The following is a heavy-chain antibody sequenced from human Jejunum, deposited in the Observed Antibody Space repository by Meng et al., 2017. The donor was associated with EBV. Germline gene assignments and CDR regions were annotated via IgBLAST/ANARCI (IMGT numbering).Heavy chain of an antibody. D-gene: IGHD1/OR15-1a*01. Sequence: QVHLVQSEPELKNPGGLVKVSCKASGYSFTRNAINWVRQAPGQGLEWMGWINTYTGRPAYAQGFTGRFVFSLDTSVSTAYLQISSLRSEDTAVYYCARDVTTATFDYWGQGALVTVSS. J-gene: IGHJ4*02. V-gene: IGHV7-4-1*02. CDR3: ARDVTTATFDY. CDR2: INTYTGRP. CDR1: GYSFTRNA.